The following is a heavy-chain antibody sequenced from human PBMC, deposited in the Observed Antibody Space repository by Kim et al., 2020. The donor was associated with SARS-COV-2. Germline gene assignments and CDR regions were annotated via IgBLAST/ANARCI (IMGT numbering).Heavy chain of an antibody. J-gene: IGHJ4*02. CDR3: ARDQWLPTTVDY. D-gene: IGHD6-19*01. Sequence: YKVDTVKRRFTSSRDNAKNSLYLQMNSLRAEDTAVYYCARDQWLPTTVDYWGQGPLVTVSS. V-gene: IGHV3-7*01.